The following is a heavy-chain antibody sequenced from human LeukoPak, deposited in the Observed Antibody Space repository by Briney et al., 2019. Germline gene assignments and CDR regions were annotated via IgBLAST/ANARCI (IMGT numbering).Heavy chain of an antibody. D-gene: IGHD3-16*02. J-gene: IGHJ5*02. Sequence: ASVKVSCKASGYTFTSYYMHCVRQAPGQGLEWMGLINPSGSSTLYAQKFQGRVTTIKDMSTTTDYMELSSLRSEDTAVYYCARDNSVGDIAWWFDPWDQGTLVTVSS. V-gene: IGHV1-46*01. CDR1: GYTFTSYY. CDR2: INPSGSST. CDR3: ARDNSVGDIAWWFDP.